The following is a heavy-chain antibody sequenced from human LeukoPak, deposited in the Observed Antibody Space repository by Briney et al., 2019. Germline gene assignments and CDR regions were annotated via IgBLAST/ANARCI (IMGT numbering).Heavy chain of an antibody. J-gene: IGHJ5*02. Sequence: GGSLRLSCVASGFTFTSSWMSWVRQAPGKGLEWVSAISGSGGSTYYADSVKGRFTISRDNSKNTLYLQMNSLRAEDTAVYYCAKDGEVGAGDWFDPWGQGTLVTVSS. D-gene: IGHD1-26*01. CDR2: ISGSGGST. CDR1: GFTFTSSW. CDR3: AKDGEVGAGDWFDP. V-gene: IGHV3-23*01.